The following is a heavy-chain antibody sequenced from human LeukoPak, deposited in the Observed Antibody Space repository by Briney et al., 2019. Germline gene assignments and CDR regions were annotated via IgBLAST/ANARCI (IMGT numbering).Heavy chain of an antibody. CDR3: ARGDLGVVSYYYMDV. J-gene: IGHJ6*03. V-gene: IGHV1-69*06. D-gene: IGHD3-3*01. CDR1: GGTFSSYA. CDR2: IIPICGTA. Sequence: ASVKVSCKASGGTFSSYAISWVRQAPGQGLEWMGGIIPICGTANYAQKCQGRVTITADKSTSTAFMELSSLGSEDTAGYYCARGDLGVVSYYYMDVWGKGTTVTVSS.